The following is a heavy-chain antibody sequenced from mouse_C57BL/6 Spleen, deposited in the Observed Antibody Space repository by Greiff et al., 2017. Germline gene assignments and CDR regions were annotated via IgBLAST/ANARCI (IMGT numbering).Heavy chain of an antibody. Sequence: EVQVVESGGDLVKPGGSLKLSCAASGFTFSSYGMSWVRQTPDKRLEWVATISSGGSYTYYPDSVKGRFTISRDNAKNTLYLQMSSLKSEDTAMYYCARPYDYDGGGYAMDYWGQGTSVTVSS. V-gene: IGHV5-6*01. CDR3: ARPYDYDGGGYAMDY. CDR2: ISSGGSYT. J-gene: IGHJ4*01. D-gene: IGHD2-4*01. CDR1: GFTFSSYG.